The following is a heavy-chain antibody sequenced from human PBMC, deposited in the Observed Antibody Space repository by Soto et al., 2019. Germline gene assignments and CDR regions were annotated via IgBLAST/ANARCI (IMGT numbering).Heavy chain of an antibody. D-gene: IGHD3-16*01. V-gene: IGHV5-51*03. CDR3: AGRGRGIGGYYYGMDV. J-gene: IGHJ6*02. CDR2: IYPGDSDT. CDR1: GYSFTSYR. Sequence: EVQLVQSGAEVKKAGESLKISCKGSGYSFTSYRIGWVRQTPGKGLEWMGIIYPGDSDTRYSPSFQGQVTISADKSISTAYLQWSSLKASDTSMYYCAGRGRGIGGYYYGMDVWGQGTTVTVSS.